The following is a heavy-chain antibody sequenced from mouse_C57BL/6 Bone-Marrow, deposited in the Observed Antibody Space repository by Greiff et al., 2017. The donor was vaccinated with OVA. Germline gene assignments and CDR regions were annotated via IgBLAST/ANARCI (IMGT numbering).Heavy chain of an antibody. Sequence: QVQLKQPGAELVKPGASVKLSCKASGYTFTSYWMHWVKQRPGQGLEWIGMIHPNSGSTNYNEKFKSKATLTVDKSSSTAYMQLSSLTSEDSAVYYCARNPLYYGSSFAYWGQGTLVTVSA. CDR3: ARNPLYYGSSFAY. CDR1: GYTFTSYW. V-gene: IGHV1-64*01. D-gene: IGHD1-1*01. J-gene: IGHJ3*01. CDR2: IHPNSGST.